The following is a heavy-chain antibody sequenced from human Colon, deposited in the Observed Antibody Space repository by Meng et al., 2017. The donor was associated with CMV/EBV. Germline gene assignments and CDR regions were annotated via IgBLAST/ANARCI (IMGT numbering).Heavy chain of an antibody. V-gene: IGHV3-7*04. D-gene: IGHD3-22*01. J-gene: IGHJ4*02. Sequence: GGSLRLSCVASGFTFSNHWMSWVRRAPGKGLEWVASIKQDGSVKYYVDALKGRFTISRDNAENSLYLQMNSLMAEDTAVYYCARATYYYDDSAFGHWGQGTLVTVSS. CDR2: IKQDGSVK. CDR3: ARATYYYDDSAFGH. CDR1: GFTFSNHW.